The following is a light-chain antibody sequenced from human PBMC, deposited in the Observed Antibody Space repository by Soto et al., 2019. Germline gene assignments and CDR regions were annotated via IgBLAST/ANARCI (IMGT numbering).Light chain of an antibody. J-gene: IGKJ1*01. CDR2: GTS. V-gene: IGKV1-39*01. CDR1: QTINNW. CDR3: QQSYNPPWT. Sequence: DIQMTQSPSSLSASVGDRVTITCRTSQTINNWLNWYQQKPGKAPKLLIYGTSNLYNGVPSRFSGSGAGTDFTLTITSLQPEDFAVYYCQQSYNPPWTFGQVTKVEIK.